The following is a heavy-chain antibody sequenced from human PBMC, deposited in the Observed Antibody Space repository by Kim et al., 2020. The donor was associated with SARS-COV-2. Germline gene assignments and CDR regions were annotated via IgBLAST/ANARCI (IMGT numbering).Heavy chain of an antibody. CDR3: ARDFWSGRYYYYYMDV. J-gene: IGHJ6*03. Sequence: SETLSLTCTVSGGSISSYYWSWIRQPPGKGLEWSGHIYYSGSTSYNPSLKSRVTISVDTPKNQFSLRLSSVTAADTAVYYWARDFWSGRYYYYYMDVWGKGTTVTVSS. V-gene: IGHV4-59*01. D-gene: IGHD3-3*01. CDR1: GGSISSYY. CDR2: IYYSGST.